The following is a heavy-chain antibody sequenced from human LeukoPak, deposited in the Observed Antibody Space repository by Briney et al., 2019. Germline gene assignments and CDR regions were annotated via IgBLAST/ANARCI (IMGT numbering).Heavy chain of an antibody. CDR2: IDWDDDK. CDR1: GFSLPTNKMC. J-gene: IGHJ4*02. CDR3: ARIIAGPDFFDY. Sequence: ESGPTLVKPTQTLTLTCTFSGFSLPTNKMCVSWIRQPPGKALEWLARIDWDDDKYYSTSLKTRLTISKDTSKNQVVLTMTNVDPVDTATYYCARIIAGPDFFDYWGQGTLITVSS. D-gene: IGHD2-21*01. V-gene: IGHV2-70*11.